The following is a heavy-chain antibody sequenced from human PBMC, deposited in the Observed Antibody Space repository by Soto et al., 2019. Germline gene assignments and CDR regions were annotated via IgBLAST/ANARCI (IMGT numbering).Heavy chain of an antibody. CDR2: IYHSGST. V-gene: IGHV4-4*02. D-gene: IGHD5-12*01. J-gene: IGHJ5*02. CDR1: GGSISSSNW. Sequence: PSETLSLTCAVSGGSISSSNWWSWVRQPPGKGLEWIGEIYHSGSTNYNPSLKSRVTISVDKSKNQFSLKLSSVTAADTAVYYCARDRRERWLPKPFNWFDPWGQGTLVTVSS. CDR3: ARDRRERWLPKPFNWFDP.